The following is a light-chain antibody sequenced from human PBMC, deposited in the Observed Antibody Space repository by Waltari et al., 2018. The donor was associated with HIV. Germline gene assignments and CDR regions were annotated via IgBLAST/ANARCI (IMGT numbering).Light chain of an antibody. V-gene: IGKV3-15*01. Sequence: EILMTQSPATLSVSPGERATLSCRASQSVNSDLAWYQQTPGQAPRLLIYAASTRPTGVPARFSGSGSGTEFTLTISSLQSEDSGVYYCQQYDNWHYTFGQGTKVEIK. CDR2: AAS. CDR3: QQYDNWHYT. J-gene: IGKJ2*01. CDR1: QSVNSD.